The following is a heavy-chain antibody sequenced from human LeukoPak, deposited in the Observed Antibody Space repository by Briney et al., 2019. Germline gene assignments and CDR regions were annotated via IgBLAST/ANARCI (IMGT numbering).Heavy chain of an antibody. CDR2: INSDGSST. Sequence: GGSLRLSCAASGFTFSTYWMHWVRQAPGKGLVWVSCINSDGSSTSYADSVKGRFTISRDNAKNSLYLQMNSLRVEDTAVYYCARDLGTRNSYEFAYWGQGTLVTVSS. CDR3: ARDLGTRNSYEFAY. D-gene: IGHD5-18*01. CDR1: GFTFSTYW. J-gene: IGHJ4*02. V-gene: IGHV3-74*01.